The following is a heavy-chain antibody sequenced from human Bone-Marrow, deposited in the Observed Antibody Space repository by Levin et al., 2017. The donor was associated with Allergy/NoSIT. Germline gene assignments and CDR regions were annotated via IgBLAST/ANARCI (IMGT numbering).Heavy chain of an antibody. CDR2: IKTGGATR. CDR3: AAESGMATKY. J-gene: IGHJ4*02. CDR1: GFNFTKAW. Sequence: LSLTCAASGFNFTKAWMSWIRQAPGKGLEWVGRIKTGGATREYAAPVKGRFTISRDDSRNILFLQLNSLRTEDTALYFCAAESGMATKYWGQGTLVSVSS. V-gene: IGHV3-15*01. D-gene: IGHD5-24*01.